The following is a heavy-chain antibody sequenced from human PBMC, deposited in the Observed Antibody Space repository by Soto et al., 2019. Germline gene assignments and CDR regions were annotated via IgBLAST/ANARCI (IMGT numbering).Heavy chain of an antibody. CDR3: ARGAMANFDY. J-gene: IGHJ4*02. CDR2: LIAMLGTP. D-gene: IGHD5-18*01. V-gene: IGHV1-69*13. Sequence: GASVKVSCKASGGTFGSHGIAWVLQAPGQGLEWMGGLIAMLGTPTYARKVQGRATITADESLTSSYLELRSLRSEDTAVYFCARGAMANFDYWGQGTVVTVSS. CDR1: GGTFGSHG.